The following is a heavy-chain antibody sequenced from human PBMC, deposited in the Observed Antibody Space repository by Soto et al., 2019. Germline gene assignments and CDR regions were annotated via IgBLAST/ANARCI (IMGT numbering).Heavy chain of an antibody. CDR2: IYHSGST. Sequence: SETLSLTCTVSGGSISSYYWSWIRQPPGKGLEWIGYIYHSGSTYYNPSLKSRVTISVDRSKNQFSLKLSSVTAADTAVYYCARGSTYYDSSGYYFWDYWGQGTLVTVSS. CDR1: GGSISSYY. V-gene: IGHV4-59*12. CDR3: ARGSTYYDSSGYYFWDY. J-gene: IGHJ4*02. D-gene: IGHD3-22*01.